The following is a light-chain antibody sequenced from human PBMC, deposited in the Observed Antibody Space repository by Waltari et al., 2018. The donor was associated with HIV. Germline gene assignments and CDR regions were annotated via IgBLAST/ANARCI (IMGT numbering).Light chain of an antibody. Sequence: SCELTQPPSVSVSPGQTASITCSGDKLGDKYACWYQQKPGQSPVLVIYQDSKRPSGIPERFSGSNSGNTATLTISGTQAMDEADYYCQAWDSSTEGYVFGTGTKVTVL. CDR3: QAWDSSTEGYV. J-gene: IGLJ1*01. CDR1: KLGDKY. V-gene: IGLV3-1*01. CDR2: QDS.